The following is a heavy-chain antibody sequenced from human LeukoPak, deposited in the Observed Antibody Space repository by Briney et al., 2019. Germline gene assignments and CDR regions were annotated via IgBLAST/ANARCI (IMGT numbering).Heavy chain of an antibody. Sequence: GGSLRLSCAASGFTFSSYWMHWVRQAPGKGLVWVSRINSDGSITTYADSVRGRFTISRDNAKSTPYLQMNSLRAEDTAVYYCASSTQISKYADYWGQGALVTVSS. D-gene: IGHD2-2*01. J-gene: IGHJ4*02. V-gene: IGHV3-74*01. CDR1: GFTFSSYW. CDR3: ASSTQISKYADY. CDR2: INSDGSIT.